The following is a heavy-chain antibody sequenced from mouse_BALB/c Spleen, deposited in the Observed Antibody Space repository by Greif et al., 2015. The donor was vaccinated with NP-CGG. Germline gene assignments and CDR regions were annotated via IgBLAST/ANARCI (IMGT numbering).Heavy chain of an antibody. Sequence: QVQLQQPGPGLVQPSQSLSITCTVSGSSLTSYGVHWVRQSPGKGLEWLGVIWSGGSTDYSAAFISRLSISKDNSKSXVFFKMNRLQANDTAIYYCARNNYGNWYFDVWGAGTTVTVSS. CDR3: ARNNYGNWYFDV. CDR1: GSSLTSYG. CDR2: IWSGGST. D-gene: IGHD1-1*01. V-gene: IGHV2-2*02. J-gene: IGHJ1*01.